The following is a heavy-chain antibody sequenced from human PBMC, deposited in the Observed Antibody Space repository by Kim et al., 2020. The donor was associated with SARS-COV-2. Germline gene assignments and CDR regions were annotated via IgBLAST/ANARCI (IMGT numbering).Heavy chain of an antibody. J-gene: IGHJ6*02. Sequence: YYADSLKGRFTISRDNSKNTLYLQRNSLRAEDTAVYYCARDTRDYYGMDVWGQGTTVTVSS. CDR3: ARDTRDYYGMDV. V-gene: IGHV3-33*01.